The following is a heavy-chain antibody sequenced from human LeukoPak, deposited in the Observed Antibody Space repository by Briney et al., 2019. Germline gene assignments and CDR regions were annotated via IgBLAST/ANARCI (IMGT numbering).Heavy chain of an antibody. J-gene: IGHJ4*02. CDR1: GYTFTTFG. CDR2: ISGGNGDT. V-gene: IGHV1-18*01. D-gene: IGHD5-24*01. CDR3: ARGARWLQSHFDY. Sequence: ASVKVSCKASGYTFTTFGISWVRQAPGQGLEWMGWISGGNGDTDYAQRFQGRVTLTTDTSTSTAYMELTSLRSDDTAVYYCARGARWLQSHFDYWGQGTLVTVSS.